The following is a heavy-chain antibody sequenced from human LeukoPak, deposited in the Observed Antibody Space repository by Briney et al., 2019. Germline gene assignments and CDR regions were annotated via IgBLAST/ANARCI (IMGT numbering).Heavy chain of an antibody. Sequence: SETLSLTCAVYGGSFSGYYWSWIRQPPGKGLEWIGEINHSGSTYYNPSLKSRVTISVDTSKNQFSLKLSSVTAADTAVYYCARHYSQVRFLEWLRFDPWGQGTLVTVSS. CDR3: ARHYSQVRFLEWLRFDP. V-gene: IGHV4-34*01. J-gene: IGHJ5*02. CDR2: INHSGST. CDR1: GGSFSGYY. D-gene: IGHD3-3*01.